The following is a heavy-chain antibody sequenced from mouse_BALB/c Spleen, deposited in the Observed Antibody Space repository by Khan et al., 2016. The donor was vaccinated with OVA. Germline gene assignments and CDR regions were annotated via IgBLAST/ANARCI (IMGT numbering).Heavy chain of an antibody. CDR3: ARWFTY. Sequence: EVKLLESGPGLVKPSQSLSLTCTVTGYSITSDYAWNWIRQFPGNQLEWMGYISYSGSTTYNPSLKSRISITRDTSKNQFFLQLNSVTTEDTATYYCARWFTYWGQGTLVTVSA. J-gene: IGHJ3*01. CDR2: ISYSGST. CDR1: GYSITSDYA. V-gene: IGHV3-2*02.